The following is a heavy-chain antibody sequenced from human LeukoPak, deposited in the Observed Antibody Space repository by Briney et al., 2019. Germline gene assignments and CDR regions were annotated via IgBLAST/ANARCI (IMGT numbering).Heavy chain of an antibody. CDR2: IRYDGSHK. D-gene: IGHD3-22*01. CDR3: AKDVYYYDSSGYYVYYYYYYMDV. J-gene: IGHJ6*03. V-gene: IGHV3-30*02. CDR1: GFTFSSYG. Sequence: GGSLRLSCAASGFTFSSYGMHWVRQAPGKGLEWVAFIRYDGSHKYYADSMKGRFTVSRDNSKNTLYLQMNSLRAEDTAVYYCAKDVYYYDSSGYYVYYYYYYMDVWGKGTTVTVSS.